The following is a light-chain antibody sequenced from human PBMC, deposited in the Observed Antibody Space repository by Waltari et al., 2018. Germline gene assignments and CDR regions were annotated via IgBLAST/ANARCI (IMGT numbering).Light chain of an antibody. CDR2: EVS. J-gene: IGLJ3*02. Sequence: QSALTQPPSVSGSPGQSVTISCTGTSNAVGCSNLVSWYQQHPGKAPKLMIYEVSQRPSGVPDRFSGSKSGNTASLTISGLQAEDEADYYCCSYAGSTTWVFGAGTKLTVL. CDR3: CSYAGSTTWV. V-gene: IGLV2-11*01. CDR1: SNAVGCSNL.